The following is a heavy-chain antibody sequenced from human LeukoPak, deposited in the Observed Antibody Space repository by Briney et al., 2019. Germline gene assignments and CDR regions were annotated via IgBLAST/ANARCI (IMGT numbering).Heavy chain of an antibody. CDR2: INPNSGGT. Sequence: ASVKVYCKASGYTFTGYCMHWVRQAPGQGLEWMGWINPNSGGTNYAQKFQGRVTMTRDTSISTAYMELSRLRSDDTAVYYCARGADRLLWFGEGGQYYFYYWGQGTLVTVSS. J-gene: IGHJ4*02. CDR1: GYTFTGYC. D-gene: IGHD3-10*01. CDR3: ARGADRLLWFGEGGQYYFYY. V-gene: IGHV1-2*02.